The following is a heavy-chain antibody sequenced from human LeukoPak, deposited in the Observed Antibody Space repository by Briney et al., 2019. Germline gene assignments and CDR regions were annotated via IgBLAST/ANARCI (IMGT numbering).Heavy chain of an antibody. D-gene: IGHD5-18*01. CDR1: GGTFSSYA. CDR3: ASKRGYSYGLDY. V-gene: IGHV1-69*13. CDR2: IIPIFGTA. Sequence: SVKVSCKASGGTFSSYAISWVRQAPGQGLEWMGGIIPIFGTANYAQKFQGRVTITADESTSTGYMELSSLRSEDTAVYYYASKRGYSYGLDYWGQGTLVTVSS. J-gene: IGHJ4*02.